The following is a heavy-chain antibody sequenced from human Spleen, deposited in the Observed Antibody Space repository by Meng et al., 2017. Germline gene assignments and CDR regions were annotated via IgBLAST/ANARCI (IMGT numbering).Heavy chain of an antibody. V-gene: IGHV3-74*01. J-gene: IGHJ3*02. CDR1: RFPFSTYW. CDR2: INSDGGST. CDR3: ARLKGLGAFDI. D-gene: IGHD3-16*01. Sequence: GESLKISCAASRFPFSTYWMHWVRQAPGKGLVWVSRINSDGGSTRYADSVKGRFSISRDNAKNTLYLQMNSLRVEDTAVYYCARLKGLGAFDIWGQGTMVTVSS.